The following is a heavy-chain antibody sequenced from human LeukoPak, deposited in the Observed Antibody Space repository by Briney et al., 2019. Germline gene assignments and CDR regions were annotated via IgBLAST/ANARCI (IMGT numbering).Heavy chain of an antibody. CDR2: ISYSGST. CDR3: ARDLGHGTIA. J-gene: IGHJ5*02. CDR1: GVSISGDY. D-gene: IGHD3-3*01. Sequence: SETLSLTCTVSGVSISGDYWSWIRQPPGKGLEWIGYISYSGSTNYNPSLKSRVTFSVEKSKSQFSLKLSSVTAADTAVYYCARDLGHGTIAWGQGTLVTVSS. V-gene: IGHV4-59*01.